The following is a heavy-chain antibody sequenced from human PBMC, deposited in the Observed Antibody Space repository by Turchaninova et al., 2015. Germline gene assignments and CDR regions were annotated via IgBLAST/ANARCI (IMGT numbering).Heavy chain of an antibody. V-gene: IGHV1-46*01. Sequence: QVPLVQSGSAVKKPGASVAGFCPAFGYTLTSYFLHWVRQAPGQGLEWMGMINPSGGTTIYAQNYQGRVTMTRDTSTNTVYMELSSLRSDDTAIYFCARDTSSGGRGAFDYWGQGTLVTVSS. CDR3: ARDTSSGGRGAFDY. J-gene: IGHJ4*02. D-gene: IGHD6-19*01. CDR1: GYTLTSYF. CDR2: INPSGGTT.